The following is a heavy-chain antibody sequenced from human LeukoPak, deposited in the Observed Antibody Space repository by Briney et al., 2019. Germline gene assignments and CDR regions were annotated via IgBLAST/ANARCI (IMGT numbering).Heavy chain of an antibody. V-gene: IGHV3-7*01. J-gene: IGHJ4*02. Sequence: GGSLRLSCAASGFTFSHYWMIWVRQAPGKGLEWVASIKLDGSEKCYVDSVKGRFTISRDDAKNSQYLQMNSLRVEDTAVYYCARVSNTWFYFDYWGQGTLVTVSS. D-gene: IGHD6-13*01. CDR2: IKLDGSEK. CDR1: GFTFSHYW. CDR3: ARVSNTWFYFDY.